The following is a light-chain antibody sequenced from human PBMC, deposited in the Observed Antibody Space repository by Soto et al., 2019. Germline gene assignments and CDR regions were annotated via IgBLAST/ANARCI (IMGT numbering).Light chain of an antibody. CDR2: EVN. CDR1: SSDVGDSDS. Sequence: QSALTQPPSASGSPGQSVTISCTGTSSDVGDSDSVSWFQQHPGKAPKLILYEVNKWPSGVPDRFSGSKSGNTASLTVSGLQAEDEAYYHCSIIGSSTFVVFGGGTKLTVL. J-gene: IGLJ3*02. V-gene: IGLV2-8*01. CDR3: SIIGSSTFVV.